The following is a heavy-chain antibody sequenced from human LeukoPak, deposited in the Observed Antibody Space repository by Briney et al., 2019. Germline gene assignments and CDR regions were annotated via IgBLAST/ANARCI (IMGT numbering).Heavy chain of an antibody. J-gene: IGHJ6*03. V-gene: IGHV4-34*01. CDR3: ARGYYGSGSHCCHMDV. Sequence: SETLSLTCAVYVESFSGYYWSWIRQPPGKGLEWIGEINHSGSTNYNSSLKSRVTISVDTSKNQFSLKLSSVTAADTAVYYCARGYYGSGSHCCHMDVWGKGTTITVS. D-gene: IGHD3-10*01. CDR2: INHSGST. CDR1: VESFSGYY.